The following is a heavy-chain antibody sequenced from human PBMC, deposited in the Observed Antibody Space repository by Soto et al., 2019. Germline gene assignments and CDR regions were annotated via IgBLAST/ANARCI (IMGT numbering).Heavy chain of an antibody. CDR1: GYTFTSYG. D-gene: IGHD2-2*01. CDR3: ARDPTADIVVVPAAMLFAAFDI. J-gene: IGHJ3*02. V-gene: IGHV1-18*01. CDR2: ISAYNGNT. Sequence: ASVKVSCKASGYTFTSYGISWVRQAPGQGLEWMGWISAYNGNTNYAQKLQGRVTMTTDTSTSTAYMELRSPRSDDTAVYYCARDPTADIVVVPAAMLFAAFDIWGQGTMVT.